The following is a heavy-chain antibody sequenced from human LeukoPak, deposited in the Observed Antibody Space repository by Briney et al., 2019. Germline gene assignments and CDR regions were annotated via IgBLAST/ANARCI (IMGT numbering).Heavy chain of an antibody. CDR2: ISSSSSYI. D-gene: IGHD3-22*01. V-gene: IGHV3-21*01. CDR1: GFTFSSYS. Sequence: GGSLRLSCAASGFTFSSYSMNWVRQAPGKGLEWVSSISSSSSYIYYADSVKGRFTISRDNAKNSLYLQMNSLRVEDMAVYYCAKIDSSGFCAWGQGTLVTVSS. J-gene: IGHJ4*02. CDR3: AKIDSSGFCA.